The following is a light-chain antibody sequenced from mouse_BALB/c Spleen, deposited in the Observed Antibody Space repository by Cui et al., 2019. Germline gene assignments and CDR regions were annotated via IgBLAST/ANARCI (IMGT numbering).Light chain of an antibody. J-gene: IGKJ1*01. CDR1: SSVSY. CDR3: QQWSSNPWT. V-gene: IGKV4-68*01. Sequence: QIVLTQSPALMSASPGEKVTMTCSASSSVSYMYWYQQNPRSSPKPWIYLTSNLASGVPARFSGSGSGTSYSLTISSMEAEDAATYYCQQWSSNPWTFGGGTKLEIK. CDR2: LTS.